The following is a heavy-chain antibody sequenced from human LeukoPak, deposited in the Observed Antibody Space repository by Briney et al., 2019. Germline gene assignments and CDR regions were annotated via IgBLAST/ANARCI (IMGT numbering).Heavy chain of an antibody. CDR2: IYTSGST. Sequence: PSETLSLTCTVSGVSISTYYWSWIRQPAGKGLEWIGRIYTSGSTNYNPSLKSRVTMSVDTSKNQFSLKLSSVTAADTAVYYCARDRPSEGYCSSTSCYSPQEVFDLWGRGTLVTVSS. V-gene: IGHV4-4*07. D-gene: IGHD2-2*02. J-gene: IGHJ2*01. CDR1: GVSISTYY. CDR3: ARDRPSEGYCSSTSCYSPQEVFDL.